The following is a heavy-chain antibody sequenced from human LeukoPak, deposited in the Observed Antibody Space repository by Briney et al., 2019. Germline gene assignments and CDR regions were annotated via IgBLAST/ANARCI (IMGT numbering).Heavy chain of an antibody. V-gene: IGHV3-66*01. J-gene: IGHJ1*01. CDR2: IFAGGNT. CDR1: GFTVSSDN. CDR3: ARGSLNPALSLN. D-gene: IGHD3-10*01. Sequence: PGGSLRLSCVDSGFTVSSDNMSWVRQAPGKGLQWVSAIFAGGNTYYVDSVKGRFTISRDNSKNTLYLQMNSLRAEDTAVYYCARGSLNPALSLNCGQSILVSVSS.